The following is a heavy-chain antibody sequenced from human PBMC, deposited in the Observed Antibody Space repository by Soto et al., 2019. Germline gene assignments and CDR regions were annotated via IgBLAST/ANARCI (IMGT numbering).Heavy chain of an antibody. CDR2: ISSSSSYI. CDR1: GFTFSSYS. J-gene: IGHJ6*03. V-gene: IGHV3-21*01. D-gene: IGHD3-16*02. Sequence: GGSLRLSCAASGFTFSSYSMNWVRQAPGKGLEWVSSISSSSSYIYYAESVKGRITISRDNAKNSLYLQMNSLRAEDTAVYYCARDPQTPNIVYYYYMDVWGKGTTVTVSS. CDR3: ARDPQTPNIVYYYYMDV.